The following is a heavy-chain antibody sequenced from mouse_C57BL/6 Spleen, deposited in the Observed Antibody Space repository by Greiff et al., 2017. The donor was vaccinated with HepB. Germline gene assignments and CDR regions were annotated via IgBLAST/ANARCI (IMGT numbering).Heavy chain of an antibody. CDR3: ARGTGVYAMDY. J-gene: IGHJ4*01. V-gene: IGHV1-63*01. D-gene: IGHD4-1*01. CDR1: GYTFTNYW. CDR2: IYPGGGYT. Sequence: VQLQQSGAELVRPGTSVKMSCKASGYTFTNYWIGWAKQRPGHGLEWIGDIYPGGGYTNYNEKFKGKATLTADKSSSTAYMQFSSLTSEDSAIYDCARGTGVYAMDYWGQGTSVTVSS.